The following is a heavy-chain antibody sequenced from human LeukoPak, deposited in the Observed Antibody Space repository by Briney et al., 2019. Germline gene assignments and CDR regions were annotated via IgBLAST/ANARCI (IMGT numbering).Heavy chain of an antibody. CDR2: ISYSGST. J-gene: IGHJ5*02. CDR1: DGSISSYY. Sequence: SETLSLTCTVSDGSISSYYWSWIRQPPGKGLEWIACISYSGSTKYNPSLKSRVTISVDTSKNQLSLKLSSVTAADTAVYYCAREPGFDSSGYLNWFDPWGQGTLVTVSS. CDR3: AREPGFDSSGYLNWFDP. D-gene: IGHD3-22*01. V-gene: IGHV4-59*01.